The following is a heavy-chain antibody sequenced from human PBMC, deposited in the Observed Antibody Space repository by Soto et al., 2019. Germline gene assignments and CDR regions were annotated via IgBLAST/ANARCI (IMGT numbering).Heavy chain of an antibody. Sequence: RGESLKISCKGSGYSFTSYWISWVRQMPGKGLEWMGRIDPSDSYTNYSPSFQGHVTISADKSISTAYLQWSSLKASDTAMYYCARHLGSTSQHNYYYGMDVWGQGTTVTSP. CDR1: GYSFTSYW. V-gene: IGHV5-10-1*01. J-gene: IGHJ6*02. CDR2: IDPSDSYT. D-gene: IGHD2-2*01. CDR3: ARHLGSTSQHNYYYGMDV.